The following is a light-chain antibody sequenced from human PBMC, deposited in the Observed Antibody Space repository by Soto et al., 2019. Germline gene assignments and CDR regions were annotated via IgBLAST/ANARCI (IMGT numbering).Light chain of an antibody. V-gene: IGKV3-20*01. CDR2: GTS. CDR1: QRVSSRY. CDR3: QQYGSSWT. J-gene: IGKJ1*01. Sequence: EIVLTQSPGTLSLSPGDRATLACRASQRVSSRYLAWYQQTPGQAPRLLIYGTSHRATGIPDRFSGSGSGTDFTLTINRLEPEDFAVYYCQQYGSSWTFGQGTKVEIK.